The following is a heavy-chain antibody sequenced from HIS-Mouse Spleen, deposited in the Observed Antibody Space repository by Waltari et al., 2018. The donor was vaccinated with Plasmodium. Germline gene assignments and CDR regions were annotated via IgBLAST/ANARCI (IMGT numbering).Heavy chain of an antibody. J-gene: IGHJ1*01. CDR3: ARVLGYKAAAGTFVEYFQH. D-gene: IGHD6-13*01. CDR1: GYTFTGYY. CDR2: INPNRCGT. Sequence: QVQLVQSGAEVKKPGASVKVSCKASGYTFTGYYMHWVRQAPGQGLEWMGWINPNRCGTNYAQKVHGRVTMTRDTSISTAYMELSRLRSDDTAVYYCARVLGYKAAAGTFVEYFQHWGQGTLVTVSS. V-gene: IGHV1-2*02.